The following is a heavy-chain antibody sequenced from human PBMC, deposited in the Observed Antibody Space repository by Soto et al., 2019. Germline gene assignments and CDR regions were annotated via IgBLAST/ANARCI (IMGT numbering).Heavy chain of an antibody. Sequence: ASVKLSCKASGYTFTSYGISWVRQAPGQGLEWMGWISAYNGNTNYSQKLQGWVTMTRDTSISTAYMELSRLRSDDTAVYYCARDLASGIAAAGPLFDYWGQGTLVTVSS. D-gene: IGHD6-13*01. CDR3: ARDLASGIAAAGPLFDY. V-gene: IGHV1-18*01. CDR2: ISAYNGNT. CDR1: GYTFTSYG. J-gene: IGHJ4*02.